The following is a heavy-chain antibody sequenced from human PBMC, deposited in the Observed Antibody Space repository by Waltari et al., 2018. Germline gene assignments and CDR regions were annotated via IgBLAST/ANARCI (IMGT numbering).Heavy chain of an antibody. CDR2: GSRDGVTT. CDR1: GFTFSSFS. Sequence: EVQMVESGGGLVQPGGSLRLSCAASGFTFSSFSMHWVRQAPGKGLENVSAGSRDGVTTYDANSVKGRFTISRDNSKNTLYLQMGSLRAEDMAVYYCARIDGSGWYGSWGQGTLVTVSS. J-gene: IGHJ4*02. D-gene: IGHD6-19*01. V-gene: IGHV3-64*01. CDR3: ARIDGSGWYGS.